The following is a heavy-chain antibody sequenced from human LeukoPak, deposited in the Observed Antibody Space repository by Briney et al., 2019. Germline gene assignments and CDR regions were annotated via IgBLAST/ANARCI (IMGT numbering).Heavy chain of an antibody. J-gene: IGHJ6*02. CDR3: ARDTEVGGVVPNYYGMDV. CDR1: GGSISSGGYY. V-gene: IGHV4-31*03. D-gene: IGHD2-8*02. CDR2: IYYSGST. Sequence: PSETLSLTCTVSGGSISSGGYYWSWIRQHPGKGLEWIGYIYYSGSTYYNPSLQSRVTISVDTSKNQFSLKLSSVTAADTAVYYCARDTEVGGVVPNYYGMDVWGQGTTVTVSS.